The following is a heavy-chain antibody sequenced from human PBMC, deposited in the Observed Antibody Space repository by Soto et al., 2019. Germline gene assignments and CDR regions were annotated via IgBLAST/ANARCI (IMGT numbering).Heavy chain of an antibody. D-gene: IGHD6-13*01. CDR2: ISAYNGNT. Sequence: ASVTVSCKASGYTFTSYGISWVRQAPGQGLEWMGWISAYNGNTNYAQKLQGRVTMTTDTSTSTAYMELRSLRSDDPAAYYCGRDRSSSWEFKAVVLELWAQGTRVP. CDR1: GYTFTSYG. J-gene: IGHJ4*02. CDR3: GRDRSSSWEFKAVVLEL. V-gene: IGHV1-18*01.